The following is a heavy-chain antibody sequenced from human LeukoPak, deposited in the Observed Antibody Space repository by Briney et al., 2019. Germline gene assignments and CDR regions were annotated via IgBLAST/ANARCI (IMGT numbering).Heavy chain of an antibody. Sequence: GGSLRLSCAASGFTFDDYAMHWVRQAPGKGLEWVSGISWNSGSIGYADSVKGRFTISRDHAKNSLYLQMNSLRAEDTALYYCAKTPDGLRWSAEHFQHWGQGTLVTVSS. D-gene: IGHD4-23*01. CDR2: ISWNSGSI. CDR1: GFTFDDYA. V-gene: IGHV3-9*01. J-gene: IGHJ1*01. CDR3: AKTPDGLRWSAEHFQH.